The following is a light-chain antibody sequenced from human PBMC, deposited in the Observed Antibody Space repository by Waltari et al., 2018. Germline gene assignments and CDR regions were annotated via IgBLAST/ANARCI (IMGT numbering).Light chain of an antibody. CDR2: GAS. CDR3: QQYDSIVLT. V-gene: IGKV3-20*01. Sequence: IVLTQSPGTLSLSPGEGATLPCRASQSVSNNFLNWYQQKPGQAPRLLIYGASSRATGIPDRFSGSGSGTDFTLTISRLEPEDFAVYYCQQYDSIVLTFGGGTKVEI. CDR1: QSVSNNF. J-gene: IGKJ4*01.